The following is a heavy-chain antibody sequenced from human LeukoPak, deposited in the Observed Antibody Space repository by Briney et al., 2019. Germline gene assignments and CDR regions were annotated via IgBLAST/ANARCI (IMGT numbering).Heavy chain of an antibody. D-gene: IGHD5-18*01. V-gene: IGHV5-51*01. CDR2: IYPDDSDT. CDR1: GYSFTSYW. CDR3: ARQDGYRYFFDY. J-gene: IGHJ4*02. Sequence: GESLKISCEGSGYSFTSYWIAWVRQMPGKGLEWMGIIYPDDSDTRYSPSFQDQVTISADKSVNTAYLQWSSLKASDTAMYYCARQDGYRYFFDYWGQGTLVTVSS.